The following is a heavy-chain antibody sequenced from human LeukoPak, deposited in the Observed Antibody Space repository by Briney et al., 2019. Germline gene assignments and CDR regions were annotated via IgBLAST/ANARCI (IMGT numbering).Heavy chain of an antibody. J-gene: IGHJ4*02. CDR3: ARRYGSGSSGTFDY. V-gene: IGHV4-59*01. CDR2: IYYSGST. CDR1: GGSISSYY. D-gene: IGHD3-10*01. Sequence: SETLSLTCTVSGGSISSYYWSWIRQPPGRGLEWIAYIYYSGSTNYNPSLKSRVTISVDTSKNQLSLKLSSVTAADTAVYYCARRYGSGSSGTFDYWGQGTLVTVSS.